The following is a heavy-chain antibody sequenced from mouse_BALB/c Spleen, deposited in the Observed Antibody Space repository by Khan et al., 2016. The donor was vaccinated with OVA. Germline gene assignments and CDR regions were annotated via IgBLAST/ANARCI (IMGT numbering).Heavy chain of an antibody. J-gene: IGHJ3*01. V-gene: IGHV1-77*01. CDR3: ARGGYSVFAY. CDR2: IYPGSGSI. D-gene: IGHD1-1*01. Sequence: QVQLQQSGPELVKPGASVKMSCKASGYTFTDYVINWVKQKTGQGLEWIGDIYPGSGSIYYNEKFKGKAKLTADKSSNTAYMQLSSLTFEDSAVYFCARGGYSVFAYWGQGTLVTVSA. CDR1: GYTFTDYV.